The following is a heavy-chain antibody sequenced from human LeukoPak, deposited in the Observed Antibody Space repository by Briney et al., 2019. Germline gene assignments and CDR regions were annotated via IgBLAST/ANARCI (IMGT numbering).Heavy chain of an antibody. J-gene: IGHJ4*02. CDR3: ARDNVPGYYDSSGYFDY. V-gene: IGHV4-59*01. CDR1: GGSISSYY. Sequence: LETLSLTCTVSGGSISSYYWSWIRQPPGKGLEWIGYIYYSGSTNYNPSLKSRVTISVDTSKNQFSLKLSSVTAADTAVYYCARDNVPGYYDSSGYFDYWGQGTLVTVSS. D-gene: IGHD3-22*01. CDR2: IYYSGST.